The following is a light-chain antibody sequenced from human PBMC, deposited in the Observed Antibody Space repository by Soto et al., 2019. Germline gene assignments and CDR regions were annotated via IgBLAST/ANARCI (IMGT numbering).Light chain of an antibody. Sequence: ELVWTPSPAPQSFAPGSITPLSCTASQSVSSYLAWYQQKPVQANRLLIYDASNRATGIPARFSGSGSGTDFTLTISSLEPEDFAVYYCQQRRNWPITFGQGTRLEIK. CDR1: QSVSSY. V-gene: IGKV3-11*01. CDR3: QQRRNWPIT. CDR2: DAS. J-gene: IGKJ5*01.